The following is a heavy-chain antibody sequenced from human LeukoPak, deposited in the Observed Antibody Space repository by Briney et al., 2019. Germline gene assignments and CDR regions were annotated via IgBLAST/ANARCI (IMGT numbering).Heavy chain of an antibody. CDR2: ISGSGGST. CDR1: GFTFSSYA. D-gene: IGHD6-13*01. Sequence: GGSLRLSCAASGFTFSSYAMSWVRQAPGKGLEWVSAISGSGGSTYYADSVKGRFTISRDNSKDTLYLQMNSLRAEDTAVYYCAKDGYSSSWYYFDHWGQGTLVTVSS. CDR3: AKDGYSSSWYYFDH. J-gene: IGHJ4*02. V-gene: IGHV3-23*01.